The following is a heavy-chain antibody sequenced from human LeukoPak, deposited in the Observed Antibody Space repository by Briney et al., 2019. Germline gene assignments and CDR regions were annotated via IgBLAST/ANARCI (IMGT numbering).Heavy chain of an antibody. D-gene: IGHD6-19*01. Sequence: PSETLSLTCTVSGGSISSYYWSWIRQPAGKGLEWIGRIYTSGSTNYNPSLKSRVTMSVDTSKNQFSLKLSSVTAADTAVYYCARDAPTQQWLVPSGYYYYMDVWGKGTTVTVSS. V-gene: IGHV4-4*07. J-gene: IGHJ6*03. CDR2: IYTSGST. CDR3: ARDAPTQQWLVPSGYYYYMDV. CDR1: GGSISSYY.